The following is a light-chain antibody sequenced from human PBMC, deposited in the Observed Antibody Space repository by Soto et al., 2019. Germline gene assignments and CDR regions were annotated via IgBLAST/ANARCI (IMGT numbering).Light chain of an antibody. CDR3: AAWDDSLNGYV. CDR2: NSY. V-gene: IGLV1-44*01. Sequence: VLTQPPSASGTPGQRVTISCSGSSSNIGSKTVNWYQQLPGTVPKLLIYNSYQRPSGVPDRFSGSKSGTSASLAISGLQSEDEADYYCAAWDDSLNGYVFGAGTKVTVL. J-gene: IGLJ1*01. CDR1: SSNIGSKT.